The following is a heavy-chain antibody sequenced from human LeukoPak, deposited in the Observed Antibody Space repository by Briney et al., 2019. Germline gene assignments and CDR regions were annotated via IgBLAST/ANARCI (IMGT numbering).Heavy chain of an antibody. J-gene: IGHJ4*02. CDR3: ASLNYYDSSGYHDY. CDR2: INHSGST. CDR1: GGSISSYY. Sequence: SETLSLTCTVSGGSISSYYWSWIRQPPGKGLEWIGEINHSGSTNYNPSLKSRVTISVDTSKNQFSLKLSSVTAADTAVYYCASLNYYDSSGYHDYWGQGTLVTVSS. V-gene: IGHV4-34*01. D-gene: IGHD3-22*01.